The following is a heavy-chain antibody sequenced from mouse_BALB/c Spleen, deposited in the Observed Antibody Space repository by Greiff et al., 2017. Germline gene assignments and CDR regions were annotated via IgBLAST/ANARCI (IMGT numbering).Heavy chain of an antibody. J-gene: IGHJ1*01. CDR1: GYSITSDYA. D-gene: IGHD2-4*01. V-gene: IGHV3-2*02. CDR3: ARSGDYDRYWYFDV. Sequence: VQLKQSGPGLVKPSQSLSLTCTVTGYSITSDYAWNWIRQFPGNKLGWMGYISYSGSTSYNPSLKSRISITRDTSKNQFFLQLNSVTTEDTATYYCARSGDYDRYWYFDVWGAGTTVTVSS. CDR2: ISYSGST.